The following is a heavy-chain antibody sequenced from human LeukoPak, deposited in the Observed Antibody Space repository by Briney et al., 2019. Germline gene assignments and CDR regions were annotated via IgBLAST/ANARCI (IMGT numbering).Heavy chain of an antibody. V-gene: IGHV3-7*01. CDR3: ARDGCSSTSCYGYYYYYYMDV. J-gene: IGHJ6*03. CDR2: IKQDGSER. Sequence: GGSLRLSCVVSGFTFSSYWMSWVRQAPGKGLEWVANIKQDGSERYYVDSVKGRFTISRDNAKNSLYLQMNSLRAEDTAVYYCARDGCSSTSCYGYYYYYYMDVWGKGTTVTVSS. CDR1: GFTFSSYW. D-gene: IGHD2-2*01.